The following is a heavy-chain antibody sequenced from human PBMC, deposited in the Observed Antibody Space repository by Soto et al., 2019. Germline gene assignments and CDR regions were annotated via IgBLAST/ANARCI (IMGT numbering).Heavy chain of an antibody. V-gene: IGHV4-30-2*01. D-gene: IGHD2-8*01. CDR3: GSGVLT. Sequence: SETLSLTCDVSGGSVSSGGYSWSWMRQPPGKGLEWIGFISHTASPDYNPSLRSRVAISADTSKNQSSLKLSSVTAADTAVYYCGSGVLTWGPGLLVTV. J-gene: IGHJ5*02. CDR1: GGSVSSGGYS. CDR2: ISHTASP.